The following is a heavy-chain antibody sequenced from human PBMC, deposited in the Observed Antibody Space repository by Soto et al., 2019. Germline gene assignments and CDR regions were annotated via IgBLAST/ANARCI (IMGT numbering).Heavy chain of an antibody. Sequence: EVQVLESGGGLVQPGGSLRLSCAASGFTFNSCAMSWVRQPPGKGLEWVSSISGSGGSTYKADSVRGRFTMSRDNSKNTLYLQMNSLRAEDSAVYYCATVGLYCSGKSCYRPYYSYGMDVWGHGTTVTVSS. CDR1: GFTFNSCA. D-gene: IGHD2-2*02. CDR2: ISGSGGST. J-gene: IGHJ6*02. V-gene: IGHV3-23*01. CDR3: ATVGLYCSGKSCYRPYYSYGMDV.